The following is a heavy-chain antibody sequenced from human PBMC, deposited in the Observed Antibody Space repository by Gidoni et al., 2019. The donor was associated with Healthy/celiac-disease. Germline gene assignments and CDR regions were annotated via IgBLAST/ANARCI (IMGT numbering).Heavy chain of an antibody. V-gene: IGHV3-23*01. Sequence: EVQLLESGGGLVQPGGSLGLSCAASGFPFSSYAMSWVRQAPGKGLEWVSAISGSGGSTYYADSVKGRFTISRDNSKNTLYLQMNSLRAEDTAVYYCAKDALRSSDAFDIWGQGTMVTVSS. CDR1: GFPFSSYA. CDR3: AKDALRSSDAFDI. CDR2: ISGSGGST. J-gene: IGHJ3*02.